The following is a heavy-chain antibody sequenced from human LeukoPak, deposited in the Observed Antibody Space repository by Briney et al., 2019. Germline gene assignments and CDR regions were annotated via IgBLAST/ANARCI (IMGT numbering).Heavy chain of an antibody. CDR3: ASLRGSGYDRFDY. CDR2: ISPGDSKT. CDR1: GYSFTSYW. V-gene: IGHV5-51*01. Sequence: KLSCKCSGYSFTSYWIGWVRQMHGKGLEWMGIISPGDSKTIYSPSFHGQVTISADKSISTAYLQWSSLKASGTAMYYCASLRGSGYDRFDYWGQGTLVTVSS. J-gene: IGHJ4*02. D-gene: IGHD5-12*01.